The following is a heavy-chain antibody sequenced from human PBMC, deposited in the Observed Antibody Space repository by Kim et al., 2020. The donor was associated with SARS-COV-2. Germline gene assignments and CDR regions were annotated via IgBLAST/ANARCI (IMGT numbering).Heavy chain of an antibody. D-gene: IGHD6-6*01. V-gene: IGHV3-23*03. CDR2: IYSGGSST. CDR1: GFTFSSYA. Sequence: GGSLRLSCAASGFTFSSYAMSWVRQAPGKGLEWVSVIYSGGSSTYYADSVKGRFTISRDNSKNTLYLQMNSLRAEDTAVYYCAKPIAAGYYYYGMDVWGQGTTVTVSS. CDR3: AKPIAAGYYYYGMDV. J-gene: IGHJ6*02.